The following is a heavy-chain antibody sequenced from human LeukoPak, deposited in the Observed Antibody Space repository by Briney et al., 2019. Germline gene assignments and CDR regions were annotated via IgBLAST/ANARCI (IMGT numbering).Heavy chain of an antibody. CDR3: AKETYSTSWQLDS. J-gene: IGHJ4*02. Sequence: GGSLRLSCSASGFTFTNHVVHWVRQAPGKGLEYVSAISTNGGSRYYADSVKGRFTFSRDNSKNTLYLQMSSLRAEDTAVYYCAKETYSTSWQLDSWGQGTLVTVSS. D-gene: IGHD2-2*01. CDR2: ISTNGGSR. V-gene: IGHV3-64D*09. CDR1: GFTFTNHV.